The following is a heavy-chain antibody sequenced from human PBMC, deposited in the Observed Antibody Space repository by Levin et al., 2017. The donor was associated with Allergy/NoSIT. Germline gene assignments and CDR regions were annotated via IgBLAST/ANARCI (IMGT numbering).Heavy chain of an antibody. CDR1: GFTFSSYA. CDR3: AKDPYASSGYYSDY. Sequence: SCAASGFTFSSYAMSWVRQAPGKGLEWVSGISTSGGNTYYADSVKGRFTISRDNSKNTLYLQMNSLRAEDTAGYYCAKDPYASSGYYSDYWGQGTLVTVSS. J-gene: IGHJ4*02. D-gene: IGHD3-22*01. V-gene: IGHV3-23*01. CDR2: ISTSGGNT.